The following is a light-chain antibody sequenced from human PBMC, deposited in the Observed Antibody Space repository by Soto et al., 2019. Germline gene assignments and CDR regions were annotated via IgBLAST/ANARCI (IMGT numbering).Light chain of an antibody. Sequence: EIVLTQSPGTLSLSPGERATLSCSASQSVSISSLAWYQKKPGQAPRLLFYGASSRATGIPDRVSGSGYGTDCTLNISRMGPEDFAVYVCQQFGSAPLFTFGPGTKG. J-gene: IGKJ3*01. CDR1: QSVSISS. CDR3: QQFGSAPLFT. CDR2: GAS. V-gene: IGKV3-20*01.